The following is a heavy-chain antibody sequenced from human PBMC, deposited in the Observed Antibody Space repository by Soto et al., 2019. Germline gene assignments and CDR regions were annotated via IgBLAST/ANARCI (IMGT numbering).Heavy chain of an antibody. CDR3: AKNGDFWSWGMDV. D-gene: IGHD3-3*01. CDR2: ISSSGDAT. J-gene: IGHJ6*02. Sequence: GGALRVSCAASGGTCSTYAMTWVRQAPGKGLEWVSIISSSGDATYYVDSVKGRFTISRDNSRNTLNLQMNSLRAEDTAVYYCAKNGDFWSWGMDVWGQGSTVTVSS. CDR1: GGTCSTYA. V-gene: IGHV3-23*01.